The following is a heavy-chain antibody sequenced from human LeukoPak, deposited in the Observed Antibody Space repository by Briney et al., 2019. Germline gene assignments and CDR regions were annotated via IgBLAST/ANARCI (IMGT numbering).Heavy chain of an antibody. V-gene: IGHV3-30*01. CDR1: GFTFSSYA. J-gene: IGHJ6*03. CDR3: ARAAGPGYCSSTSCYWDYYYYYYMDV. Sequence: GGSLRLSCAASGFTFSSYAMHWVRQAPGKGLEWVAVISYDGSNKYYADSVEGRFTISRDNSKNTLYLQMNSLRAEDTAVYYCARAAGPGYCSSTSCYWDYYYYYYMDVWGKGTTVTVSS. CDR2: ISYDGSNK. D-gene: IGHD2-2*01.